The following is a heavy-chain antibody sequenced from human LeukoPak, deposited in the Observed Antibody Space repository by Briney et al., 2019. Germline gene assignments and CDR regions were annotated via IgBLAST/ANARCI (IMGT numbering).Heavy chain of an antibody. Sequence: GGSLRLSCAASGFTFSSYAMSWVRQAPGKGLEWVSAISCSGGSTYYADSVKGRFTISRDNSKNTLHLQMNSLRAEDTAVYYCAKGSVVVTAISDAFDIWGPGTMVTVSS. CDR3: AKGSVVVTAISDAFDI. J-gene: IGHJ3*02. V-gene: IGHV3-23*01. CDR1: GFTFSSYA. D-gene: IGHD2-21*02. CDR2: ISCSGGST.